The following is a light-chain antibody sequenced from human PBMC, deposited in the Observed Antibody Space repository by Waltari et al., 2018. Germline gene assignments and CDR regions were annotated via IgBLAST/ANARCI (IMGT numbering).Light chain of an antibody. Sequence: DIQMTRSPSSLSASVGDRVTITCRASQSISNLLNWYQQKPGTAPKLLIFAASSLQSGVPSRFSGSGSGTDFTLTISSLQPEDFATYYCQQSYSTPPRTFGQGTKVEI. CDR3: QQSYSTPPRT. CDR2: AAS. V-gene: IGKV1-39*01. CDR1: QSISNL. J-gene: IGKJ1*01.